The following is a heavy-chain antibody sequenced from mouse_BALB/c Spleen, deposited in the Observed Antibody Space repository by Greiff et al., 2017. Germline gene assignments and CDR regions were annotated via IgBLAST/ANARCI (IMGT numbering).Heavy chain of an antibody. CDR2: ISDGGSYT. CDR3: ARGGYGNYAWFAY. J-gene: IGHJ3*01. CDR1: GFTFSDYY. V-gene: IGHV5-4*02. D-gene: IGHD2-10*02. Sequence: EVMLVESGGGLVKPGGSLKLSCAASGFTFSDYYMYWVRQTPEKRLEWVATISDGGSYTYYPDSVKGRFTISRDNAKNNLYLQMSSLKSEDTAMYYCARGGYGNYAWFAYWGQGTLVTVSA.